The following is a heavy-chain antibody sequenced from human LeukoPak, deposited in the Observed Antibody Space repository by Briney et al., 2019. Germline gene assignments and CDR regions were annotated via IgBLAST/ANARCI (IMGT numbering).Heavy chain of an antibody. CDR1: GGSISSYY. J-gene: IGHJ2*01. D-gene: IGHD4-17*01. CDR2: IYYSGST. CDR3: ARSPPTTVTTSRYWYFDL. Sequence: SETLSLTCTVSGGSISSYYWSWIRQPPGKGLEWIGYIYYSGSTNYNPSLKSRVTISVDTSKNQFSLKLSSVTAVDTAVYYCARSPPTTVTTSRYWYFDLWGRGTLVTVSS. V-gene: IGHV4-59*01.